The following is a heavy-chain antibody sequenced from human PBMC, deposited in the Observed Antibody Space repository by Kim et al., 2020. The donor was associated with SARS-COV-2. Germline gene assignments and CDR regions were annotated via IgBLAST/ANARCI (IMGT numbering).Heavy chain of an antibody. J-gene: IGHJ3*02. CDR2: ISYDGINK. D-gene: IGHD1-26*01. V-gene: IGHV3-30*04. CDR3: ARDGDGWELLVYDAFDI. Sequence: GGSLRLSCAASGFTFSTYAMHWVRQAPGKGLEWVAVISYDGINKYYPDSVKGRFTISRDNSKNTLYLQMNSLRAEDTAVYYCARDGDGWELLVYDAFDIWGQGTMVTVSS. CDR1: GFTFSTYA.